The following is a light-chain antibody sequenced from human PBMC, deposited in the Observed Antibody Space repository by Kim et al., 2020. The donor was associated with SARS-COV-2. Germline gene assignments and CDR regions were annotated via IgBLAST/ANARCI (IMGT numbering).Light chain of an antibody. CDR2: GAS. Sequence: EIVLTQSPGTLSLSPGERATLSCRASQSVSSSYLAWYLQRPGQAPRLLISGASSRATGIPDRFSGRGSGTDFTLTISRLEPEDFAVYYCQQYGSSPRTFDQGTKVDIK. CDR3: QQYGSSPRT. J-gene: IGKJ1*01. CDR1: QSVSSSY. V-gene: IGKV3-20*01.